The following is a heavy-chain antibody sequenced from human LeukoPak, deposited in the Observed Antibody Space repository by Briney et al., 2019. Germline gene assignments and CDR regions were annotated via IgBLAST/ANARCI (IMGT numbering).Heavy chain of an antibody. Sequence: SETLSLTCTVSGGSISSSNYYWSRIRQPPGKGLEWIGEINHSGSTNYNPSLKSRVTISVDTSKNQFSLKLSSVTAADTAVYYCARGPAYSRWYFQHWGQGTLVTVSS. V-gene: IGHV4-39*07. CDR2: INHSGST. CDR3: ARGPAYSRWYFQH. J-gene: IGHJ1*01. D-gene: IGHD6-13*01. CDR1: GGSISSSNYY.